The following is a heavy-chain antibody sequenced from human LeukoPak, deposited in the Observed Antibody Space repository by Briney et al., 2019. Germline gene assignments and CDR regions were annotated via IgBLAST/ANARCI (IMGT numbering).Heavy chain of an antibody. V-gene: IGHV3-48*03. CDR2: ISSSGSTI. D-gene: IGHD6-19*01. Sequence: PGGSLRLSCAASGFTFSSYEMNWVRQAPGEGLEWVSYISSSGSTIYYADSVKGRFTISRDNAKNSLYLQMNSLRAEDTAVYYCARGYWSGWFSPDYWAREPWSPSPQ. J-gene: IGHJ4*02. CDR3: ARGYWSGWFSPDY. CDR1: GFTFSSYE.